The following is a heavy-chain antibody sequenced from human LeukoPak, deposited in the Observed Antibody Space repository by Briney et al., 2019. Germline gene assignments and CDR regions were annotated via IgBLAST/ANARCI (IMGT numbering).Heavy chain of an antibody. V-gene: IGHV3-23*01. CDR1: GFTFSNYA. D-gene: IGHD2-21*02. CDR3: AKDLDGHIVVVTARFQH. J-gene: IGHJ1*01. CDR2: ISGSGGTT. Sequence: GGSLRLSCAASGFTFSNYAMSWVRQAPGKGLEWVSAISGSGGTTYYADSVKGRFTISRDNSKNTLYLQMNSLRAEDTAIYYCAKDLDGHIVVVTARFQHWGQGTLVTVSS.